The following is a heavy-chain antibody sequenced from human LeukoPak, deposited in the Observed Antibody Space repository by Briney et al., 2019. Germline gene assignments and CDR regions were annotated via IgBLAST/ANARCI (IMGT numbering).Heavy chain of an antibody. J-gene: IGHJ5*02. CDR2: IIPIFGTA. CDR1: GGTFSSYA. D-gene: IGHD4-17*01. Sequence: SVKVSRKASGGTFSSYAISWVRQAPGQGLEWMGGIIPIFGTANYAQKFQGRVTITADESTSTAYMELSSLRSEDTAVYYCARDPKPTVTTFNWFDPWGQGTLVTVSS. CDR3: ARDPKPTVTTFNWFDP. V-gene: IGHV1-69*01.